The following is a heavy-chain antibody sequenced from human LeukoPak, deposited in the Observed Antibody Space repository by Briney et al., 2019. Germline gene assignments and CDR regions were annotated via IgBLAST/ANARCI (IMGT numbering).Heavy chain of an antibody. J-gene: IGHJ3*02. CDR1: GGSLTGYY. D-gene: IGHD3-10*01. Sequence: SETLSLTCTVSGGSLTGYYWSWIRQPPGKGLEWIGYIYYSGSTYYNPSLKSRITISVDTSKNQFSLKLSSVTAADTALYYCARGITRRRTFDIWGQGTMVTVSS. V-gene: IGHV4-30-4*01. CDR3: ARGITRRRTFDI. CDR2: IYYSGST.